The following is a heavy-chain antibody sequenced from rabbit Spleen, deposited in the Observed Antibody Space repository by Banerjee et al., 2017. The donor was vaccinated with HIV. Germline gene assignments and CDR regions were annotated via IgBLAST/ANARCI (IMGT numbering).Heavy chain of an antibody. CDR1: GLDFSSSYW. CDR2: IRVGSSGIT. CDR3: ARDTSSSFSSYGMDL. J-gene: IGHJ6*01. Sequence: QEQLVEYGGDLVQPEGSLTLTCKASGLDFSSSYWICWVRQAPGKGPEWIACIRVGSSGITYYANWAIGRFTISKTSSTTVTLQMTRLTAADTATYFCARDTSSSFSSYGMDLWGQGTLVTVS. D-gene: IGHD1-1*01. V-gene: IGHV1S45*01.